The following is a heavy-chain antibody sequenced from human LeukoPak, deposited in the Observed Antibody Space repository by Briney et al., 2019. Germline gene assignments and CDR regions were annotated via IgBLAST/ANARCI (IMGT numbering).Heavy chain of an antibody. Sequence: GGSLRLSCTASGFTFSNYAMNWVRQAPGKGLEWVSAIVGSGGSTYYADSVKGRFTISRDNSKNTLYLQMNSLRAEDTAVYYCAREGAASSVDFWGQGTLVTVSS. CDR1: GFTFSNYA. D-gene: IGHD3-10*01. J-gene: IGHJ4*02. CDR2: IVGSGGST. CDR3: AREGAASSVDF. V-gene: IGHV3-23*01.